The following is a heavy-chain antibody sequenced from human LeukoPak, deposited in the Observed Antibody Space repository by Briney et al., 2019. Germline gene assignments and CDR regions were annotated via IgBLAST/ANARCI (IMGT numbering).Heavy chain of an antibody. CDR1: GDSIGSNKW. V-gene: IGHV4-4*02. J-gene: IGHJ4*02. CDR2: IHHSGRL. Sequence: PSETLSLTCAVSGDSIGSNKWWTWVRQPPGKGLEWIGEIHHSGRLNYSPSLKSRVTISVDKSKNHFSLNLNSITPADTAIYYCARGGDWKFDYWAREPWSPSPQ. D-gene: IGHD1-1*01. CDR3: ARGGDWKFDY.